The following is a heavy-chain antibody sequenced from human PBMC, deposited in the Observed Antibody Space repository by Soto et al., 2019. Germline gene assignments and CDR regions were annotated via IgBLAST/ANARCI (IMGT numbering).Heavy chain of an antibody. CDR1: GDSVTTGNYF. Sequence: QVQLQESGPGLVKPSQTLSLTCNVSGDSVTTGNYFWSWVRQTPGKGLEWIGCMHHRGTGFTNPSLASRVTISVDTSKNQFSLHLTSVTAADTAVYYCARDEEQGLAASARFDYWGQGILVSVSS. J-gene: IGHJ4*02. CDR3: ARDEEQGLAASARFDY. D-gene: IGHD6-25*01. CDR2: MHHRGTG. V-gene: IGHV4-31*03.